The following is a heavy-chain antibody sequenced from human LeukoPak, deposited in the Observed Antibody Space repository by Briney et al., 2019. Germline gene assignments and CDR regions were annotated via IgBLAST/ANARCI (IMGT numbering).Heavy chain of an antibody. V-gene: IGHV4-39*07. CDR3: ARDGADLYYYYGMDV. CDR1: GGSISTTSYY. D-gene: IGHD3-10*01. CDR2: IYYSGST. Sequence: SETLSLTCTVSGGSISTTSYYWDWIRQPPGKGLEWIGSIYYSGSTYYNASLKSRVTISVDTSKNQFSLNLTSMTAADTAVYYCARDGADLYYYYGMDVWGQGTTVTVSS. J-gene: IGHJ6*02.